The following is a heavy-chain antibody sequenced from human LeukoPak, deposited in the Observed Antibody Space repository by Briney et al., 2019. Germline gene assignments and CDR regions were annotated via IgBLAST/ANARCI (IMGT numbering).Heavy chain of an antibody. CDR3: ATLGDISGYYLRDY. Sequence: ASVKVSCKASGYTFTNYYIHWVRQAPGQGLEWVGLINPNSGGTNYAQEFEGRVTMTRDTSISTAYMELSGLRSDDTAIYYCATLGDISGYYLRDYWGQGTLVTVSS. CDR2: INPNSGGT. V-gene: IGHV1-2*02. J-gene: IGHJ4*02. CDR1: GYTFTNYY. D-gene: IGHD3-22*01.